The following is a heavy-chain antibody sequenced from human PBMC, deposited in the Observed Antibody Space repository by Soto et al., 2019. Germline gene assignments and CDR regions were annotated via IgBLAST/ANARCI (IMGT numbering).Heavy chain of an antibody. CDR3: ARSPPIAVAIRSSFDI. CDR2: IYSSGST. V-gene: IGHV4-59*01. CDR1: GGSINTYY. Sequence: SETLSLTCSVAGGSINTYYWSWIRQPPGKGLEWIGYIYSSGSTTYNPSLKSRVTISVDTSKKSFSLKLRSVTAADTAVYYCARSPPIAVAIRSSFDIWGQGTMVTVPS. D-gene: IGHD6-19*01. J-gene: IGHJ3*02.